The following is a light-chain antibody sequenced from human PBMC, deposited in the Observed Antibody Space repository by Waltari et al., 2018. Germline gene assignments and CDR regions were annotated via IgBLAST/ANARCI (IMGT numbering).Light chain of an antibody. J-gene: IGLJ2*01. CDR1: SNDVGGYNS. CDR2: DVS. CDR3: SSQSSNNVVL. Sequence: QSALTQPASVSGSPGQSVTIFCTGTSNDVGGYNSASWYQEHPGQAPRVIIYDVSDRPSGFSDRFSCSKSGNTASRTISGLQAEDEADYYCSSQSSNNVVLFGGGTKLTVL. V-gene: IGLV2-14*01.